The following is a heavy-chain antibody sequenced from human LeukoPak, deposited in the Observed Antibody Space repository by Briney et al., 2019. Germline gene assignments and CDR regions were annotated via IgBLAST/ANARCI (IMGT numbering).Heavy chain of an antibody. D-gene: IGHD1-26*01. J-gene: IGHJ6*02. V-gene: IGHV4-59*08. Sequence: SETLSLTCTVSGGSISSYYWSWIRQPPGNGLEWIGYIYYSGSTNYNPSLKSRVTISVDTSKNQFSLKLSSVTAADTAVYYCARHTPPAPWELPSYYYYHGMDVWGQGTTVTVSS. CDR2: IYYSGST. CDR1: GGSISSYY. CDR3: ARHTPPAPWELPSYYYYHGMDV.